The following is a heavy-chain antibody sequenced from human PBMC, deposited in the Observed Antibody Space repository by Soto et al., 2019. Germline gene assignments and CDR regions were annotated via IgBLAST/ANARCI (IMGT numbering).Heavy chain of an antibody. CDR3: ESGYSDAGHGYDI. Sequence: GESLKISCKGPGHLFNNHWIGWVRQTPGKGLEWMGLIFTRDSETKTSPSFQGHVSFSVDNSINTVYLQWTSLKSTDTGIYFCESGYSDAGHGYDIWSQATLVTVSS. V-gene: IGHV5-51*01. D-gene: IGHD2-21*02. CDR2: IFTRDSET. J-gene: IGHJ4*02. CDR1: GHLFNNHW.